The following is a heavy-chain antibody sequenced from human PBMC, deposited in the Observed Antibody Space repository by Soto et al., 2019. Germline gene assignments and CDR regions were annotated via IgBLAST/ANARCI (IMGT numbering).Heavy chain of an antibody. Sequence: SETLSLTCAVYVGSFSGYYWSWIRQPPGKGLEWIGEINHSGSTNYNPSLKSRVTISVDTSKNQFSLKLSSVTAADTAVYYCARGRALRYTPKGMGYNWFDPWGQGTLVTVYS. CDR2: INHSGST. CDR3: ARGRALRYTPKGMGYNWFDP. J-gene: IGHJ5*02. D-gene: IGHD3-9*01. CDR1: VGSFSGYY. V-gene: IGHV4-34*01.